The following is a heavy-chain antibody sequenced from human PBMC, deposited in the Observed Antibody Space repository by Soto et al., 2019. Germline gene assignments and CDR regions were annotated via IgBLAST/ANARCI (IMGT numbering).Heavy chain of an antibody. CDR2: ISYDGSNK. J-gene: IGHJ6*02. V-gene: IGHV3-30-3*01. CDR3: ARAPPRGIAAPGTWGSGMDV. CDR1: GFSFSSYS. D-gene: IGHD6-13*01. Sequence: PGGSLRLSCTASGFSFSSYSLHWVRQTPGKGLEWVAVISYDGSNKYYADSVKGRFTVSRDSPKNTLFLQMNSLKPEDTAVYYCARAPPRGIAAPGTWGSGMDVWGQETTVTVSS.